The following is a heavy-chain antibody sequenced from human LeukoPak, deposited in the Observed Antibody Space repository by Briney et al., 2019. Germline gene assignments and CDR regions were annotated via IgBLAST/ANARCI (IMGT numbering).Heavy chain of an antibody. V-gene: IGHV1-2*02. D-gene: IGHD2-2*01. CDR2: INPNSGGT. CDR3: ARDLGYRSSTSCYFDY. CDR1: GGTFSSYA. J-gene: IGHJ4*02. Sequence: ASVKVSCKASGGTFSSYAISWVRQAPGQGLEWMRWINPNSGGTNYAQKFQGRVTMTRDTSISTAYMELSRLRSDDTAVYYCARDLGYRSSTSCYFDYWGKGTLVTVSS.